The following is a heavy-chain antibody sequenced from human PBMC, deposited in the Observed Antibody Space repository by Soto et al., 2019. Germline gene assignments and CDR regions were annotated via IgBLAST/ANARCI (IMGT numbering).Heavy chain of an antibody. CDR1: GFTFNDYY. J-gene: IGHJ6*02. V-gene: IGHV3-11*06. Sequence: PGGSLRLSCAASGFTFNDYYISWIRQAPGKGMEWVSYISSSSSYTNYADSVKGRFTISRDNAKNSLYLQMNSLRAEDTAVYYCARDMAISGYDLSYYYGMDVWGQGTTVTVSS. CDR3: ARDMAISGYDLSYYYGMDV. CDR2: ISSSSSYT. D-gene: IGHD5-12*01.